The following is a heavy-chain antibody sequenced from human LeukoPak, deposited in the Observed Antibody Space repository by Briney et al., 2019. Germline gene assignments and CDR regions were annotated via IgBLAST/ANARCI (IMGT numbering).Heavy chain of an antibody. CDR2: ISGNGGST. CDR1: GFTFSSYA. J-gene: IGHJ4*02. D-gene: IGHD3-10*01. CDR3: AKDLIVMVRGLYDY. Sequence: GGSLRLSCAASGFTFSSYAMSWVRKAPGKGLEWVSAISGNGGSTYYADSVKGRFTISRDNSKNTLYLQMNSLRAEDTAVYYCAKDLIVMVRGLYDYWGRRTLVTASS. V-gene: IGHV3-23*01.